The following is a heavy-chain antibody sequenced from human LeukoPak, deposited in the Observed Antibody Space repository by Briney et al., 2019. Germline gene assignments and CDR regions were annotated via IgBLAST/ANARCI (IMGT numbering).Heavy chain of an antibody. CDR1: GYTFTGYY. J-gene: IGHJ4*02. CDR2: INPNSGGT. D-gene: IGHD6-13*01. Sequence: ASVKVSCKASGYTFTGYYMHWVRQASGQGLEWMGWINPNSGGTNYAQKFQGRVTMTRDTSISTAYMELSRLRSDDTAVYYCARFGRTVAAAGTDWGQGTLVTVSS. V-gene: IGHV1-2*02. CDR3: ARFGRTVAAAGTD.